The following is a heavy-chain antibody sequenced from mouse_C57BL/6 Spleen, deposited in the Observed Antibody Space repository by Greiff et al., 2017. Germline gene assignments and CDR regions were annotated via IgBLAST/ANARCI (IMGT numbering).Heavy chain of an antibody. CDR3: ARTTVVATKGDYFDY. D-gene: IGHD1-1*01. V-gene: IGHV14-2*01. CDR1: GFNIKDYY. J-gene: IGHJ2*01. Sequence: DVKLVESGAELVKPGASVKLSCTASGFNIKDYYMHWVKQRTEQGLEWIGRIDPEDGETKYAPKFQGKATITADTSSNTAYLQLSSLTSEDTAVYYCARTTVVATKGDYFDYWGQGTTLTVSS. CDR2: IDPEDGET.